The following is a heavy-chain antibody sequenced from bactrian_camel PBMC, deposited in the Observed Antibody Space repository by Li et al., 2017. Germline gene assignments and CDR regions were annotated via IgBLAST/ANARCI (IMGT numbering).Heavy chain of an antibody. V-gene: IGHV3S40*01. D-gene: IGHD2*01. CDR3: AAFCSGGYFSFKY. Sequence: VQLVESGGGLVQAGGSLKLSCVASQFTFSSSRSCMGWFRQAPGREREAVATIYTGDDITDYADSVKGRSAISRDNAKNTVYLQMNSLKPEDTAMYYCAAFCSGGYFSFKYWGQGTQVTVS. J-gene: IGHJ4*01. CDR1: QFTFSSSRSC. CDR2: IYTGDDIT.